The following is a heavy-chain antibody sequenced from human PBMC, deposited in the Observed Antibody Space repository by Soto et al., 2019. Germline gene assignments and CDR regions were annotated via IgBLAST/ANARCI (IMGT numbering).Heavy chain of an antibody. Sequence: ASVKVSCKASGGTFSSYAISWVRQAPGQGLEWMGGIIPIFGTANYAQKFQGRVTITVDESTSTAYMELSSLRSEDTAVYYCASEGYCSGGSCDYFDYWGQGTLVTVSS. V-gene: IGHV1-69*13. CDR3: ASEGYCSGGSCDYFDY. J-gene: IGHJ4*02. CDR1: GGTFSSYA. CDR2: IIPIFGTA. D-gene: IGHD2-15*01.